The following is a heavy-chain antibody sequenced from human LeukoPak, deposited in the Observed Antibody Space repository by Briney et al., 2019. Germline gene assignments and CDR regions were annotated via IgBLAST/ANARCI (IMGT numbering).Heavy chain of an antibody. J-gene: IGHJ4*02. CDR2: IRYDGSNK. D-gene: IGHD4-17*01. CDR1: GFTFSSYG. Sequence: TGGSLRLSCAASGFTFSSYGMHWVRQAPGKGLEWVAFIRYDGSNKYYADSVKGRFTISRDNSKNTLYLQMNSLRVEDTAVYYCAKASTVTSPLDYWGQGTLVTVSS. CDR3: AKASTVTSPLDY. V-gene: IGHV3-30*02.